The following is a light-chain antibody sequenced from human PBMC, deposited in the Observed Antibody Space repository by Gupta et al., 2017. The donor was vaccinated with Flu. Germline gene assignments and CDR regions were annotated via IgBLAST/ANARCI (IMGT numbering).Light chain of an antibody. J-gene: IGLJ1*01. CDR2: DGS. CDR3: CSSGDSNPSPEV. Sequence: TLSWAGTRSDVGIYDYVAWYQQYPGKAPPLVMEDGSKRPSGGPARFFCATSCNTASLIVSGRQAEDEADDYCCSSGDSNPSPEVFGTGTQLSVL. V-gene: IGLV2-8*03. CDR1: RSDVGIYDY.